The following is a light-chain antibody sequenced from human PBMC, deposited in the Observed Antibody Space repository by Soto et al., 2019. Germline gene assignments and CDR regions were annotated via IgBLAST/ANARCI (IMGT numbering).Light chain of an antibody. V-gene: IGKV3-15*01. CDR2: GAS. Sequence: EVVLTQSPATLSVSPGEGASLSCRASQNVGTSLAWYQQKPGQAPRRLIYGASTRAAGVPARFSGSASRTEYTLTITSLQSEDSALYYCQQYTNWPPFTFGPGTRLEIK. CDR1: QNVGTS. J-gene: IGKJ2*01. CDR3: QQYTNWPPFT.